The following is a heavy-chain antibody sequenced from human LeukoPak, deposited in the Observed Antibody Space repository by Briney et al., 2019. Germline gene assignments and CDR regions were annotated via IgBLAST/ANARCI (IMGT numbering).Heavy chain of an antibody. Sequence: ASVKVSCKASGYTFSGYHMHWVRQAPGHGLEWMGWINPNSGDTKYAQNFRGRVTMTRDTSLSTAYMDLSRLRSDDTALYYCARGGWSGYSYGSEPEKYFDYWGQGTLVTVSS. V-gene: IGHV1-2*02. CDR3: ARGGWSGYSYGSEPEKYFDY. CDR1: GYTFSGYH. D-gene: IGHD5-18*01. J-gene: IGHJ4*02. CDR2: INPNSGDT.